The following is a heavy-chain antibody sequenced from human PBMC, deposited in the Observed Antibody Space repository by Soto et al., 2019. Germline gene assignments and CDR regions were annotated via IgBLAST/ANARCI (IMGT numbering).Heavy chain of an antibody. D-gene: IGHD6-13*01. V-gene: IGHV4-34*01. J-gene: IGHJ6*02. CDR2: INHSGST. Sequence: SETLSLTCAVYGGSFSGYYWSWIRQPPGKGLEWIGEINHSGSTNYNPSLKSRVTISVDTSKNQFSLKLSSVTAADTAVYYCARGIRSETPGSIAAAGYRDYYGMDVWGQGTTVTVSS. CDR3: ARGIRSETPGSIAAAGYRDYYGMDV. CDR1: GGSFSGYY.